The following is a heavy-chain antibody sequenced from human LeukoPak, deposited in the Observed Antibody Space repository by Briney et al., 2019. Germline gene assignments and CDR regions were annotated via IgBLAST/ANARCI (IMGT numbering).Heavy chain of an antibody. CDR3: ARHSGSSNEGFDC. CDR1: GYSFTSYW. D-gene: IGHD1-26*01. J-gene: IGHJ4*02. V-gene: IGHV5-51*01. Sequence: RGESLKISCKGSGYSFTSYWIGWVRQMPGKGLEWMGIIYPGDSDTRYSPSFQGQVTISADKSISTAYLQWSSLKASDTAMYYCARHSGSSNEGFDCWGQGTLVTVSS. CDR2: IYPGDSDT.